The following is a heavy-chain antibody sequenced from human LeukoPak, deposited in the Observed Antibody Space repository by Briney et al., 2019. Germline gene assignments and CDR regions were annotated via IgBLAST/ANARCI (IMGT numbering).Heavy chain of an antibody. Sequence: SETLSLTCAVSGGSISSSTNWWSWVRQPPGKGLEWIGEIYHSGGTNYNPSLKSRVTISVDTSKNQLSLKLSSVTAADTAVYYCARLEGSYWYFDLWGRGTLVTVSS. CDR3: ARLEGSYWYFDL. CDR1: GGSISSSTNW. D-gene: IGHD1-26*01. V-gene: IGHV4-4*02. J-gene: IGHJ2*01. CDR2: IYHSGGT.